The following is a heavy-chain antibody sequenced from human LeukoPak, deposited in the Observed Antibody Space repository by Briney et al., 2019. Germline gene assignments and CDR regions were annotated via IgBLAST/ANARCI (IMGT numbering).Heavy chain of an antibody. CDR1: GFTFSSYG. Sequence: SGGSLRLSCAASGFTFSSYGMSWVRQAPGKGLEWVSAIGGSGGSTYYADSVKGRFTISRDNSKNTLYLQMNSLRAEDTAVYYCAKDFYDILTGYYKGDGYFDYWGQGTLVTVSS. CDR3: AKDFYDILTGYYKGDGYFDY. CDR2: IGGSGGST. V-gene: IGHV3-23*01. D-gene: IGHD3-9*01. J-gene: IGHJ4*02.